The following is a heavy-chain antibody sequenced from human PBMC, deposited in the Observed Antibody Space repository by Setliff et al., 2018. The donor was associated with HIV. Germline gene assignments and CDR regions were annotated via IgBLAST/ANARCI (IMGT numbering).Heavy chain of an antibody. D-gene: IGHD3-22*01. CDR3: ARDYYDSSGYYSFDY. V-gene: IGHV3-13*01. CDR1: GFAFSDYD. J-gene: IGHJ4*02. CDR2: IGTGGDT. Sequence: GGSLRLSCATSGFAFSDYDFHWVRQVTGEGLEWVSAIGTGGDTYYADSVKGRFTISRDNSKNTLYLQMNSLRTDDTAVYYCARDYYDSSGYYSFDYWGQGTLVTVSS.